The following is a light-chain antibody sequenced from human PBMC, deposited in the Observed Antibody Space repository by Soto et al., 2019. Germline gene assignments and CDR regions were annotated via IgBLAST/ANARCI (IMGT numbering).Light chain of an antibody. CDR1: QDISNY. CDR2: GAS. J-gene: IGKJ1*01. Sequence: DIQMTQSPSAMSASVGDRVTITCRASQDISNYLAWFQQKPGKVPKRLIFGASSLQSGVPSRFSGSGSGTEFTLTISSLQPEDFATYYCLQHKGDPWTFGQGTKVEIK. V-gene: IGKV1-17*03. CDR3: LQHKGDPWT.